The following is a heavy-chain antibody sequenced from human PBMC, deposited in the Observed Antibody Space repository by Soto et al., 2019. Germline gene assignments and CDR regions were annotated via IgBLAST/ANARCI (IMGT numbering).Heavy chain of an antibody. CDR3: ARRRSTVTTAWFYHAMDV. V-gene: IGHV3-33*01. D-gene: IGHD4-17*01. CDR2: IWFDGSNK. Sequence: VQLVESGGGVVHPGTSLRLSCAASGFSFSDYGMHWVRQAPGKGLEWVAVIWFDGSNKYYAESVKGRFTISRDNSKNTVDLQMDRLRADDTAVYYCARRRSTVTTAWFYHAMDVWGQGTTVTVSS. J-gene: IGHJ6*02. CDR1: GFSFSDYG.